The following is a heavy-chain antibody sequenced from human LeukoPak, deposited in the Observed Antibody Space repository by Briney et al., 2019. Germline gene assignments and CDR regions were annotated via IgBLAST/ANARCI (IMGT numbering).Heavy chain of an antibody. CDR2: INHSGST. J-gene: IGHJ6*03. CDR1: GGSFSSYY. V-gene: IGHV4-34*01. Sequence: PSETLSLTCAAYGGSFSSYYWSWIRQPPGKGLEWIGEINHSGSTNYNPSLKSRVTISVDTSKNQFSLKLSSVTAADTAVYYCARKSAAPPKNDYYYYYMDVWGKGTTVTVSS. D-gene: IGHD6-13*01. CDR3: ARKSAAPPKNDYYYYYMDV.